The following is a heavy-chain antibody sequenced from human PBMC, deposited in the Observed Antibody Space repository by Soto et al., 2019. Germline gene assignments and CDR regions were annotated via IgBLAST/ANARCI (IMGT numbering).Heavy chain of an antibody. D-gene: IGHD6-6*01. CDR1: GFSLSPYW. CDR3: ARAIAAADSY. Sequence: GGSLRLSCASSGFSLSPYWMTWVRQAPGKGLEWVANINQDGSKKYYVDSVKGRFTISRDNAQNSLYLQMNSLRDEDTAVYYCARAIAAADSYWGLGTPVTVSS. V-gene: IGHV3-7*01. J-gene: IGHJ4*02. CDR2: INQDGSKK.